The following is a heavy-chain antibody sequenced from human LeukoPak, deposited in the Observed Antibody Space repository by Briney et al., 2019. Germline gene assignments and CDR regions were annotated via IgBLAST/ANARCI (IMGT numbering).Heavy chain of an antibody. D-gene: IGHD2-2*01. CDR3: AKRGRMYPAYYFDY. CDR1: GFTFSSYG. Sequence: HPGGTLRLSCAASGFTFSSYGMSGVRQAPGKGLEWVSAISGSGGSTYYADSVKGRFTISRDNSKNTLYLQMNSLRAEDTAVYYCAKRGRMYPAYYFDYWGQGTLVTVSS. CDR2: ISGSGGST. V-gene: IGHV3-23*01. J-gene: IGHJ4*02.